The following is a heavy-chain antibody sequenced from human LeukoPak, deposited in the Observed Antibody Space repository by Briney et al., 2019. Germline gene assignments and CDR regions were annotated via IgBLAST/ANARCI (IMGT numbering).Heavy chain of an antibody. CDR2: ISGDGGST. Sequence: GGSLRLSCAASGFPFSSSWVHWVRQAPGKGLVWVSRISGDGGSTEYADSVKGRFAISRDNAKNTLYLQMNSLRAEDAAVYYCAARFRDGLDIWGQGTMVTVSS. J-gene: IGHJ3*02. CDR3: AARFRDGLDI. CDR1: GFPFSSSW. V-gene: IGHV3-74*01.